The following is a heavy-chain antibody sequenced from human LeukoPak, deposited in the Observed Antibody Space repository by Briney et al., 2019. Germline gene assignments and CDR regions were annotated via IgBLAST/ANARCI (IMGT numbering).Heavy chain of an antibody. CDR3: ARNKAAMRWFDP. D-gene: IGHD6-25*01. J-gene: IGHJ5*02. CDR2: MNPNSGNT. Sequence: GASVKVCCKASGYTFTSFDINWVRQATGQGLEWMGWMNPNSGNTGYAQKFQGRVTMTRNASISTAYMELSSLRSEDTAVYYCARNKAAMRWFDPWGQGTLVTVSS. V-gene: IGHV1-8*01. CDR1: GYTFTSFD.